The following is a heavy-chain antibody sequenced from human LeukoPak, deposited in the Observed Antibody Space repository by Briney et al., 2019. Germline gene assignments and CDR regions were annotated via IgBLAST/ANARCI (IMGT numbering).Heavy chain of an antibody. CDR1: GFTFDGYG. CDR3: ARVPAGVIGMKDAFDI. V-gene: IGHV3-21*01. D-gene: IGHD3-16*02. CDR2: ISGSSSYI. Sequence: RGSLRLSCAASGFTFDGYGMSWVRQAPGKGLEWVSSISGSSSYIYYADSVKGRFTISRHNAKNSLYLQMNSLRAEDTAVYYCARVPAGVIGMKDAFDIWGQGTMVTVSS. J-gene: IGHJ3*02.